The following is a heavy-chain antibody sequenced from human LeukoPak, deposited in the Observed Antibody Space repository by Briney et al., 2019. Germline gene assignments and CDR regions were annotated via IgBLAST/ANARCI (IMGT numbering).Heavy chain of an antibody. Sequence: GGSPGLSCEASGFTFSRYWMHWVRQAPGKGLVWVSRIKSDGKTNYADSVKGRFTISRDNAKNTVSLQMDSLRAEDTGVYYCARAPSEVGGYYPEYFRHWGQGTLVTVSS. V-gene: IGHV3-74*01. J-gene: IGHJ1*01. D-gene: IGHD3-22*01. CDR1: GFTFSRYW. CDR3: ARAPSEVGGYYPEYFRH. CDR2: IKSDGKT.